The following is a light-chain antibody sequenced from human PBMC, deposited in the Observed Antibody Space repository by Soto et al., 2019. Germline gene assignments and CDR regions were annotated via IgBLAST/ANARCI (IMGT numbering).Light chain of an antibody. Sequence: EVVLTQSPGTLCLSPGERATLSCRASQSLNSNYLAWYQQKPGQAPRLLIYGASNRATGIPDRFSGSGSGTDFALTISKLEPKDLAVYSCQQYGTSPITFAQGTRLEI. CDR1: QSLNSNY. CDR2: GAS. J-gene: IGKJ5*01. CDR3: QQYGTSPIT. V-gene: IGKV3-20*01.